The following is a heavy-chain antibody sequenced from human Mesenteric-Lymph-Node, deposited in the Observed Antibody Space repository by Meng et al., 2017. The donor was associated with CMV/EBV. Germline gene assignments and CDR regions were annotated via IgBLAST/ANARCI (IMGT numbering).Heavy chain of an antibody. CDR2: ISSSGSTI. CDR3: ARVAPRSGWYTSFYYYYGMDV. CDR1: GFTFSDYY. J-gene: IGHJ6*02. D-gene: IGHD6-19*01. V-gene: IGHV3-11*04. Sequence: GESLKISCAASGFTFSDYYMSWIRQATGKGLEWVSYISSSGSTIYYADSVKGRFTISRDNAKNSLYLQMNSLRAEDTAVYYCARVAPRSGWYTSFYYYYGMDVWGQGTKVTVSS.